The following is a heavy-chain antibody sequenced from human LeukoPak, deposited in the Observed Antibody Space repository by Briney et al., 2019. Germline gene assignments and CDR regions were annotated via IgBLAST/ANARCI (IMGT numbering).Heavy chain of an antibody. CDR1: GFTFSSYS. Sequence: GGSLRLSCAASGFTFSSYSMNWVRQAPGKGLEWVSYISSSSSTVKYADSVKGRFTISRDNAKNSLYLQMSSLRDEDTAVYYCAKTGFEGGSSWPHFDYWGQGTLVTVSS. J-gene: IGHJ4*02. D-gene: IGHD6-13*01. CDR3: AKTGFEGGSSWPHFDY. V-gene: IGHV3-48*02. CDR2: ISSSSSTV.